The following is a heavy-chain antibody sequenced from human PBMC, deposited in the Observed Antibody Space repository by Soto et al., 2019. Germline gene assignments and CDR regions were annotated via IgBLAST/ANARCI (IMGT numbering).Heavy chain of an antibody. D-gene: IGHD3-10*01. CDR2: ISGSGGST. J-gene: IGHJ4*02. V-gene: IGHV3-23*01. CDR1: GFTFSSYA. CDR3: AKGGGFGELLFYFDY. Sequence: EVQLLESGGGLVQPGGSLRLSCAASGFTFSSYAMSWVRQAPGKGLEWVSAISGSGGSTYYADSVKGRFTISRDNSKNPRYLEMNGLRAEDTAVYYCAKGGGFGELLFYFDYWGQGTLVTVSS.